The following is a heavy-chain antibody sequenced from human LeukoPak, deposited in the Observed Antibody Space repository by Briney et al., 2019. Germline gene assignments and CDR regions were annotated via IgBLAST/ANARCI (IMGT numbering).Heavy chain of an antibody. CDR2: MHNSGSS. D-gene: IGHD5-12*01. J-gene: IGHJ3*02. CDR3: ARSAEWLRNAFDI. V-gene: IGHV4-59*01. Sequence: PSETLSLSCTVSGASTSHFYWNRIRQPPGKGLEWIGYMHNSGSSKHSPSLKSRVTISIDTSKNQFSLQLTSVTAADTAIYYCARSAEWLRNAFDIWGQGTMVSVSS. CDR1: GASTSHFY.